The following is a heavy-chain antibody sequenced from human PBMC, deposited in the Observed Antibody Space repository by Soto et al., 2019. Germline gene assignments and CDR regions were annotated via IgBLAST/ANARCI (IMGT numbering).Heavy chain of an antibody. V-gene: IGHV4-59*08. Sequence: SETLSLTCTVSGGSINHYYWTWIRQPPGKGLEWMGYIYYSGTTTNYNPSLKSRVTLSVDTSKNQFSLKLSSVTAADTAVYYCAGQPTAGSYYDLGSYYYYYAMGVWGQGTTVTVSS. CDR2: IYYSGTTT. CDR3: AGQPTAGSYYDLGSYYYYYAMGV. CDR1: GGSINHYY. J-gene: IGHJ6*02. D-gene: IGHD3-10*01.